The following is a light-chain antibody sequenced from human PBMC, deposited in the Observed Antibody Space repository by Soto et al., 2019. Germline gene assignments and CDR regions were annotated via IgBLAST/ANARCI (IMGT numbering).Light chain of an antibody. CDR3: QQYTDWPTT. Sequence: EIVMTQSPATLSVSPGERATLSCRASQSVRTTVAWYQQRPGQAPRLLIYDASTRATGVPARFSGGGSGTDFTLTVTNVQSEDFVIYYCQQYTDWPTTFCQATKVEIK. CDR1: QSVRTT. CDR2: DAS. V-gene: IGKV3-15*01. J-gene: IGKJ1*01.